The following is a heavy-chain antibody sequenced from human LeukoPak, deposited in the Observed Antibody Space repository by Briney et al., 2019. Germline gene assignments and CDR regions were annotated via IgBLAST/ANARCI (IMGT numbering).Heavy chain of an antibody. CDR2: IKQDGSEV. CDR1: GFTFSTYW. Sequence: GGSLRLSCEASGFTFSTYWMNWVRQAPGKGLEWVAIIKQDGSEVYYVDSVKGRFTISRDNSKKSLYLQMNSLRAEDTAVYYCAKDAFTDYWGQGTLVTVSS. J-gene: IGHJ4*02. V-gene: IGHV3-7*01. CDR3: AKDAFTDY.